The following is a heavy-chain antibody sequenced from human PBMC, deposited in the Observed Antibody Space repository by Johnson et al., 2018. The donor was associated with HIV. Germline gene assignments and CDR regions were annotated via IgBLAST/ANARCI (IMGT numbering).Heavy chain of an antibody. J-gene: IGHJ3*02. CDR2: ISYSGSST. D-gene: IGHD2/OR15-2a*01. Sequence: VQLVESGGGLVQPGGSLRLSCAASGFSFDSHAINWVRQAPGKGLQWVSAISYSGSSTYYADSVKGRFTISRDNSKNTLYLQMNSLRAEDTAVYYCARENRVDAFDIWGQGTMVTVSS. CDR3: ARENRVDAFDI. CDR1: GFSFDSHA. V-gene: IGHV3-23*04.